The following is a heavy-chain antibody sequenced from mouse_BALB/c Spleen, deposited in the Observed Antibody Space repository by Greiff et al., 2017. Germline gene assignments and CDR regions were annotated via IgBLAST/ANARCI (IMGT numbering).Heavy chain of an antibody. CDR3: ANYGYDAGFAY. CDR1: GFTFSDYY. Sequence: EVQVVESGGGLVKPGGSLKLSCAASGFTFSDYYMYWVRQTPEKRLEWVATISDGGSYTYYPDSVKGRFTISRDNAKNNLYLQMSSLKSEDTAMYYCANYGYDAGFAYWGQGTLVTVSA. J-gene: IGHJ3*01. V-gene: IGHV5-4*02. CDR2: ISDGGSYT. D-gene: IGHD2-2*01.